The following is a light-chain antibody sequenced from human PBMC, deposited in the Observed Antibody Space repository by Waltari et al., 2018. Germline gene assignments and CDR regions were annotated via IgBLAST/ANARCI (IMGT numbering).Light chain of an antibody. V-gene: IGKV1-39*01. CDR2: AAS. J-gene: IGKJ4*01. Sequence: DFQMTQSPSSLSASVGDIVTITCRASQSISTYLNWYQQKPGKAPNLLIYAASSLQSVVPSRFSGSGSGTDFTLTISSLQPEDFATYYCQQSYSPLTFGGGTKVEIK. CDR1: QSISTY. CDR3: QQSYSPLT.